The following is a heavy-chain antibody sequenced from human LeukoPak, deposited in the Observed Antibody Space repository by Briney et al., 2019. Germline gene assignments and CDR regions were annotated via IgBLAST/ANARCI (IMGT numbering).Heavy chain of an antibody. J-gene: IGHJ2*01. CDR2: LYYSGST. CDR1: GDSISTYY. CDR3: VRGSSNWYFDL. V-gene: IGHV4-59*01. Sequence: SETLSLTCTVSGDSISTYYWSWIRQPPGKGLEWIGWLYYSGSTNYNPSLKSRVTISVDTSKNQFSLKLNSVTAADTAVYYCVRGSSNWYFDLWGRGTLVTVSS. D-gene: IGHD2-2*01.